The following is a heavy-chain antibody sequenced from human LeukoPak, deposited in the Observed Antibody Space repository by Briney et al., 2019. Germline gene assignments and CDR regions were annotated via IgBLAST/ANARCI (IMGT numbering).Heavy chain of an antibody. J-gene: IGHJ4*02. CDR1: GFTFSSYW. CDR2: IKQDGSEK. Sequence: PGGSLRLSCAVSGFTFSSYWMSWVRQAPGKGLEWVANIKQDGSEKYYVDSVKGQFTISRDNAKNSLYLQMNSLRAEDTAVYYCARDKVVGATYFDYWGQGTLVTVSS. D-gene: IGHD1-26*01. CDR3: ARDKVVGATYFDY. V-gene: IGHV3-7*01.